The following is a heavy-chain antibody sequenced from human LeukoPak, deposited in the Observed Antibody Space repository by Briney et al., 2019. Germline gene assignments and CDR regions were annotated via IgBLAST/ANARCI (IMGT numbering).Heavy chain of an antibody. CDR3: AKSSNYGGAYFDY. J-gene: IGHJ4*02. D-gene: IGHD3-10*01. CDR1: GFTFSSYG. Sequence: QPGRSLRLSCAASGFTFSSYGMHWVRQAPGKGLEWVALISSDGSNKYYADSVKGRFTISRDNSRDTLYLQMNSLRVEDTAVYYCAKSSNYGGAYFDYWGQGTLVTVSS. CDR2: ISSDGSNK. V-gene: IGHV3-30*18.